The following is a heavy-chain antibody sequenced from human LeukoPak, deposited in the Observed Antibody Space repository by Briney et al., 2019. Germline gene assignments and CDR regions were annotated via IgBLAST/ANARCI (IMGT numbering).Heavy chain of an antibody. CDR2: ISSSSSYI. CDR3: ARGYGIVGATTLRY. CDR1: GFTFSSYS. D-gene: IGHD1-26*01. V-gene: IGHV3-21*01. Sequence: PGGSLRLSCAASGFTFSSYSMNWVRQAPGKGLEWVSSISSSSSYIYYADSVKGRFTISRDNAKNSLYLQMNSLRAEDTAVYYCARGYGIVGATTLRYWGQGTLVTVSS. J-gene: IGHJ4*02.